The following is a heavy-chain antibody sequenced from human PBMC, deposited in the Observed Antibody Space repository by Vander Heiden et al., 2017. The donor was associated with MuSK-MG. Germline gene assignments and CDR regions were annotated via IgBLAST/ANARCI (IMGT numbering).Heavy chain of an antibody. V-gene: IGHV1-18*01. J-gene: IGHJ4*02. D-gene: IGHD3-22*01. Sequence: QVQLVQSGAEVKKPGASVKVSCKASGYTFTSYGISWVRQAPRQGLEWMGWISAYNGNTNYAQKLQGRVTMTTDTSTSTAYMELRSLRSDDTAVYYCARDSIYYYDSSGYFADYWGQGTLVTVSS. CDR3: ARDSIYYYDSSGYFADY. CDR2: ISAYNGNT. CDR1: GYTFTSYG.